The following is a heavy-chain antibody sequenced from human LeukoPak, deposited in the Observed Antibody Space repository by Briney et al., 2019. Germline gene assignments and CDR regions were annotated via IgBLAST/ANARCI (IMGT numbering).Heavy chain of an antibody. CDR2: IRYDGSNK. CDR1: GFTFSSYG. CDR3: ARASPYCSGGSCPFDY. V-gene: IGHV3-30*02. D-gene: IGHD2-15*01. Sequence: GGSLRLSCAASGFTFSSYGMHWVRQAPGKGLEWVAFIRYDGSNKYYADSVKGRFTISRDNSKNTLYLQMNSLRAEDTAVYYCARASPYCSGGSCPFDYWGQGTLVTVSS. J-gene: IGHJ4*02.